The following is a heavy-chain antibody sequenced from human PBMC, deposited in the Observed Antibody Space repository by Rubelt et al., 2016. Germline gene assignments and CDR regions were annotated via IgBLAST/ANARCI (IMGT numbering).Heavy chain of an antibody. J-gene: IGHJ6*03. D-gene: IGHD3-22*01. CDR3: ARANYYDSSGPLTNYYYYYMDV. V-gene: IGHV4-59*01. Sequence: YSGSTNYNPSLKSRVTISVDTSKNQFSLKLSSVTAADTAVYCCARANYYDSSGPLTNYYYYYMDVWGKGTTVTVSS. CDR2: YSGST.